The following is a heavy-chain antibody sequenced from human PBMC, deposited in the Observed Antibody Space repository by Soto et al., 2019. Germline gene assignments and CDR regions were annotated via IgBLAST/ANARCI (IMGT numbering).Heavy chain of an antibody. CDR2: IKQDGSEK. V-gene: IGHV3-7*05. D-gene: IGHD3-3*01. CDR1: GFTFSSYW. Sequence: GGSLRLSCAASGFTFSSYWMSWVRQAPGKGLEWVANIKQDGSEKYYVDSVKGRFTISRDNAKNSLYLQMNSLRAEDTAVYYCAREYDFWSGYFYYGMDVWGQGTTVTVSS. J-gene: IGHJ6*02. CDR3: AREYDFWSGYFYYGMDV.